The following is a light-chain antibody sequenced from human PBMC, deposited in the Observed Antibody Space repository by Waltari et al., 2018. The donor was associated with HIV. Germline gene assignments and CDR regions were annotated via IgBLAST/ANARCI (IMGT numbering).Light chain of an antibody. CDR2: GDG. J-gene: IGLJ1*01. Sequence: QSVLTQPPSASGTPGPRVNIPCAGSRSNIGSNSVNWYQQLPGTAPKLLIYGDGPRPAGFPDRFSGSKSGISASLAISGPQSEDEAVYFCAAWDDSLNGYVFGAGTKVTVL. CDR1: RSNIGSNS. V-gene: IGLV1-44*01. CDR3: AAWDDSLNGYV.